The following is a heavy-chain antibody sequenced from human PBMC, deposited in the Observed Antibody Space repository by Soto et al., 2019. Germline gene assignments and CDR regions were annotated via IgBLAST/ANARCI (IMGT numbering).Heavy chain of an antibody. CDR3: AKGSRFSSSWYGVFDY. CDR2: ISGSGGST. CDR1: GFTFSSYA. Sequence: PGGSLRLSCAASGFTFSSYAMSWVRQAPGKGLEWVSAISGSGGSTYYADSVKGRFTISRDNSKNTLYLQVNSLRAEDTAVYYCAKGSRFSSSWYGVFDYWGQGTLVTVSS. V-gene: IGHV3-23*01. D-gene: IGHD6-13*01. J-gene: IGHJ4*02.